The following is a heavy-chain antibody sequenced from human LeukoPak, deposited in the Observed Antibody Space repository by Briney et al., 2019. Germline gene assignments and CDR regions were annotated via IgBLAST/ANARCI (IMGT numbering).Heavy chain of an antibody. CDR3: AKDMRWGLLGFDY. D-gene: IGHD1-26*01. CDR2: IRYDGSNK. Sequence: GGSLRLSCAASGFTFGSYGMHWVRQAPGKGLEWVAFIRYDGSNKYYADSVKGRFTISRDNSKNTLYLQMNSLRAEDTAVYYCAKDMRWGLLGFDYWGQGTLVTVSS. J-gene: IGHJ4*02. CDR1: GFTFGSYG. V-gene: IGHV3-30*02.